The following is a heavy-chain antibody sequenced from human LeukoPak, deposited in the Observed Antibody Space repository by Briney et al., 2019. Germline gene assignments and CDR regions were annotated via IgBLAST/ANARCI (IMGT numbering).Heavy chain of an antibody. D-gene: IGHD3-10*01. CDR3: ARAVAYYYVSGNYYPGAFDV. CDR2: LYSGANT. Sequence: GGSLRLSCAASGFSVSSNFMSWVRQAPGKGLEWVSVLYSGANTYYADSVKGRFTISRDNSKNTLYLQMNSLRADDTAVYYCARAVAYYYVSGNYYPGAFDVWGQGTMVTVSS. V-gene: IGHV3-53*01. J-gene: IGHJ3*01. CDR1: GFSVSSNF.